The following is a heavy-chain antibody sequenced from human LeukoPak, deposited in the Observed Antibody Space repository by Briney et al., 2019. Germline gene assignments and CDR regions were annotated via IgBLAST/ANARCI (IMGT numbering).Heavy chain of an antibody. J-gene: IGHJ6*03. CDR1: GGSISSYY. Sequence: SETLSLTCTVSGGSISSYYWSWIRQPPGKGLEWIGYIYYSGSTNYNLSLKSRVTISVDTSKNQFSLKLSSVTAADTAVYYCARRTPHYYMDVWGKGTTVTVSS. CDR3: ARRTPHYYMDV. CDR2: IYYSGST. V-gene: IGHV4-59*01.